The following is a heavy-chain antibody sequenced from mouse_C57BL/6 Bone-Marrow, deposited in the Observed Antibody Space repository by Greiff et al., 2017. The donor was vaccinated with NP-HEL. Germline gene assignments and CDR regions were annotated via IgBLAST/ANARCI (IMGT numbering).Heavy chain of an antibody. Sequence: EVQLQQSGTVLARPGASVKMSCKTSGYTFTSYWMHWVKQRPGQGLEWIGAIYPGNSDTSYNQQFKGKAKLTAVTSASTAYMERSSLTNEDSAVYYWTRDPANWDLFDYWGQGTTLTGSA. CDR1: GYTFTSYW. D-gene: IGHD4-1*01. V-gene: IGHV1-5*01. J-gene: IGHJ2*01. CDR2: IYPGNSDT. CDR3: TRDPANWDLFDY.